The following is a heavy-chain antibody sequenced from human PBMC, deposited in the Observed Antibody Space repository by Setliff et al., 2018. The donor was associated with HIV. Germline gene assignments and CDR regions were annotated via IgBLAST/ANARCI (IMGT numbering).Heavy chain of an antibody. CDR1: GFTFNTYT. CDR3: AKAYTGTAFPYYFDF. V-gene: IGHV3-23*01. J-gene: IGHJ4*02. D-gene: IGHD5-12*01. CDR2: IDPTSAYT. Sequence: LRLSCTASGFTFNTYTMAWVRQAPGKELEWVSAIDPTSAYTYYADSVKGRFTISRDNSMNTLYLQMNSLRVDDAAVYFCAKAYTGTAFPYYFDFWGQGTQVTVSS.